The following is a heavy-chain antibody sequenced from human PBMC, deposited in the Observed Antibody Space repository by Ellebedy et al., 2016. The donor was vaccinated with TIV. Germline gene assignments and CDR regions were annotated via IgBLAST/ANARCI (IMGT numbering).Heavy chain of an antibody. D-gene: IGHD3-9*01. CDR3: AREQSPYYEILTGSFDY. Sequence: GESLKISCAASGFSFSTYGMHWVRQAPGQGLEWVAVIWYDGFNKDYADSVKGRFTISRDNSKSTLYLEMKSRRVEDTAVYYCAREQSPYYEILTGSFDYWGQGALVTVSS. J-gene: IGHJ4*02. V-gene: IGHV3-33*01. CDR1: GFSFSTYG. CDR2: IWYDGFNK.